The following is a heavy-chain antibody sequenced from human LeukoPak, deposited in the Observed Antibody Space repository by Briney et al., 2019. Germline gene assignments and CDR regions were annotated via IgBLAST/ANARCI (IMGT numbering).Heavy chain of an antibody. Sequence: SETLSLTCTVSGGSISSGGYYWSWIRQPPGKCLEWIGYIYYSGSTYYNPSLKSRFTISVDTSKNQCSLKLSSVPAAETAVYYCARGSEWLLHYFDYWGQGTLATVSS. CDR1: GGSISSGGYY. CDR3: ARGSEWLLHYFDY. J-gene: IGHJ4*02. CDR2: IYYSGST. D-gene: IGHD3-3*01. V-gene: IGHV4-31*03.